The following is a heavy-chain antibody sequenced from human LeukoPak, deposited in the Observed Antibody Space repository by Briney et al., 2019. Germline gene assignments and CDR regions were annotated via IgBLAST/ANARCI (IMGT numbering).Heavy chain of an antibody. Sequence: ASVKVSCKASGYTFTGYYMHWVRQAPGQGLEWMGWINPNSGGTNYAQKFQGRVTMTRDTSISTAYMELSRLGSDDTAVYYCARDFPRVEAAYSDYWGQGTLATVSS. CDR2: INPNSGGT. J-gene: IGHJ4*02. CDR3: ARDFPRVEAAYSDY. V-gene: IGHV1-2*02. CDR1: GYTFTGYY. D-gene: IGHD2-15*01.